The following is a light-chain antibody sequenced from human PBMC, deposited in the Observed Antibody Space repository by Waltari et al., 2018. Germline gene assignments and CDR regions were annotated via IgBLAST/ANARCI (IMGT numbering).Light chain of an antibody. CDR1: QSIGSS. Sequence: EIVLTQSPELHSVTPKAKVTIACRASQSIGSSLHWYQQKPDQSPKLLIKDASQSLSGVPSRFSGSGSGADFTLTINSLEAEDAATYFCHQTSSLPITFGQGTRLEI. V-gene: IGKV6-21*01. CDR2: DAS. CDR3: HQTSSLPIT. J-gene: IGKJ5*01.